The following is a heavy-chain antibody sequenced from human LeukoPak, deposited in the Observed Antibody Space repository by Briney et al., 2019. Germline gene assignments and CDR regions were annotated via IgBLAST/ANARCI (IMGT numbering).Heavy chain of an antibody. CDR2: ISGSSSAI. Sequence: GGSLRLSCAVSGFNFNNYGMNWVRQAPGKGLEWVSYISGSSSAIYYADSVKGRFTISRDNAKKSLYLQINGLRAEDTAVYYCATYSGYDRIFDYWGQGTLVTVSS. CDR3: ATYSGYDRIFDY. D-gene: IGHD5-12*01. CDR1: GFNFNNYG. V-gene: IGHV3-48*01. J-gene: IGHJ4*02.